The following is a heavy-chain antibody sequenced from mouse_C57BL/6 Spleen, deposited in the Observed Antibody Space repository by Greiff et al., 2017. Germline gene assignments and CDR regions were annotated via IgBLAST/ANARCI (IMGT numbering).Heavy chain of an antibody. V-gene: IGHV5-17*01. CDR1: GFTFSDYG. CDR3: ARRGDCDGWYVDV. CDR2: ISSGSSTI. Sequence: EVMLVESGGGLVKPGGSLKLSCAASGFTFSDYGMHWVRQAPEKGLEWVAYISSGSSTIYYADTVKGRFTISRDNAKNTLFLQMTSLRSEETAMDYCARRGDCDGWYVDVWGTGTTVTVSS. J-gene: IGHJ1*03.